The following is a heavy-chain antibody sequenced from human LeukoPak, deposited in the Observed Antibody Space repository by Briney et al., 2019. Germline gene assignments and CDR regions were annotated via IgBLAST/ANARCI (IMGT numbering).Heavy chain of an antibody. CDR2: IYYSGST. J-gene: IGHJ5*02. D-gene: IGHD2-15*01. Sequence: SETLSLTCTVSGGSISSSSYYWGWIRQPPGKGLEWIGSIYYSGSTYYNPSLKSRVTISVDTSKNQFSLKLSSVTAADTAVYFCARRRSGGSFNPWGQGTLVTVSS. V-gene: IGHV4-39*01. CDR1: GGSISSSSYY. CDR3: ARRRSGGSFNP.